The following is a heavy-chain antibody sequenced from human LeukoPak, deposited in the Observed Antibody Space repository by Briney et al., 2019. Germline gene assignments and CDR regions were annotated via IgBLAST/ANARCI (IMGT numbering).Heavy chain of an antibody. CDR2: INPNSGGT. V-gene: IGHV1-2*02. CDR1: GYAFTGYY. J-gene: IGHJ4*02. CDR3: ARSDEMATIALDY. Sequence: GASVKVSCKASGYAFTGYYMHWVRQGPGQGLEWMGGINPNSGGTNYAQKFQGRVTMTRDTSISTAYMELSRLRSDDTAVYYCARSDEMATIALDYWGQGTLVTVSS. D-gene: IGHD5-24*01.